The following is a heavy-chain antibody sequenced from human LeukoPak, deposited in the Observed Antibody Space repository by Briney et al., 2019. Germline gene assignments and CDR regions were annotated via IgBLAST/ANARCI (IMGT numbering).Heavy chain of an antibody. J-gene: IGHJ4*02. V-gene: IGHV3-23*01. Sequence: GGSLRLSCAASGFTFSSYVMRWVRQAPGKGLEWVSALSSGRANANYADAVKGRFTISRDNSRSTLYLQMNSLRAEDTAVYYCAKGRGFYDSTVDFDYWGQGTLVTVSS. CDR1: GFTFSSYV. CDR2: LSSGRANA. CDR3: AKGRGFYDSTVDFDY. D-gene: IGHD3-22*01.